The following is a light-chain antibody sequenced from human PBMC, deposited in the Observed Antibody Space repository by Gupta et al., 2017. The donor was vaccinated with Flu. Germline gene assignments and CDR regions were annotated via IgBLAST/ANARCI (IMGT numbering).Light chain of an antibody. J-gene: IGKJ2*01. Sequence: RATLSCRASQSVNNNLLTWYQQKPGQAPRLLIYGASSRATGIPDRFSGSGSGTDFTLTIRRLEPEDFAVYYCQQYGSSVYTFGQGTKLEIK. CDR1: QSVNNNL. CDR3: QQYGSSVYT. CDR2: GAS. V-gene: IGKV3-20*01.